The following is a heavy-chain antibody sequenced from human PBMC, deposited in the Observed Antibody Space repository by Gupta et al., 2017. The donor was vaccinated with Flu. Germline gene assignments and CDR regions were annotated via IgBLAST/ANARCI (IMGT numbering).Heavy chain of an antibody. CDR1: GGSITGSS. CDR3: AKDRNGWPTSVYFFDY. Sequence: QVHLQESGPGPVKPSAHLSLTCPVFGGSITGSSWSWIRQPASKGLDWIGRIYSSGNTKYNPSLQGRVTMSGDTARNQFSLKLNSVTAADTAVYYCAKDRNGWPTSVYFFDYWGQGTLVTVSS. D-gene: IGHD6-19*01. J-gene: IGHJ4*02. CDR2: IYSSGNT. V-gene: IGHV4-4*07.